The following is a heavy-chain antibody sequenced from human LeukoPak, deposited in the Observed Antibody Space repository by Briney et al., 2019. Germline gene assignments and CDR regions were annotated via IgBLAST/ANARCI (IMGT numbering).Heavy chain of an antibody. D-gene: IGHD3-22*01. Sequence: AGGSLRLSCAASGFAFNTYALSWVRQAPGKGPEWVSGISDTGTRTYYADSVKGRFATSRDNSKSTLFLQMNSLRAEDTAVYYCAKYYFDNRGNYHFIYHGLDVWGQGTTVTVSS. V-gene: IGHV3-23*01. CDR3: AKYYFDNRGNYHFIYHGLDV. CDR1: GFAFNTYA. CDR2: ISDTGTRT. J-gene: IGHJ6*02.